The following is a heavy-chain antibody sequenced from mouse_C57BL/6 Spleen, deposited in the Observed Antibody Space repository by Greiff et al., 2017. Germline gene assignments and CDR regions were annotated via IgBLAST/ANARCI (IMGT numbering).Heavy chain of an antibody. CDR1: GYTFTSYW. Sequence: QVQLQQPGAELVKPGASVKLSCKASGYTFTSYWMHWVKQRPGQGLEWIGMIHPNSGSTNYNEKFKSKATLTVDKSSSTAYMQLSSLTSEDSAVYYCARYDYDRRSSYYYAMDYWGQGTSVTVSS. J-gene: IGHJ4*01. V-gene: IGHV1-64*01. CDR2: IHPNSGST. CDR3: ARYDYDRRSSYYYAMDY. D-gene: IGHD2-4*01.